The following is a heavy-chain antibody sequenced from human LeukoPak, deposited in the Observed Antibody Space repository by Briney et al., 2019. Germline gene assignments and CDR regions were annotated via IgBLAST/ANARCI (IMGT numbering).Heavy chain of an antibody. CDR2: ISAYNGNT. D-gene: IGHD5-18*01. CDR1: GYTFTSYG. V-gene: IGHV1-18*01. Sequence: GASVKVSCKASGYTFTSYGISWVRHAPGQGLEWMGWISAYNGNTNYAQKLQGRVTMTTDTSTSTAYMELRSLRSDDTAVYYCARDSGGYSYGSPYFDYWGQGTLVTVSS. CDR3: ARDSGGYSYGSPYFDY. J-gene: IGHJ4*02.